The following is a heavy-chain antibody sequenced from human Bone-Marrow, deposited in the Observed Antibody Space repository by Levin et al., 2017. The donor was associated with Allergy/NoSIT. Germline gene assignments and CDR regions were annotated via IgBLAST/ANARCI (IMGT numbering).Heavy chain of an antibody. Sequence: PGGSLRLSCVASEYKSNTYAIHWVRQAPGKGLEWVGVISYDGRQKHYADSVKGRFTVSSDNSKNAVFLQMNSLKTDDTALYYCAGDPSIGVAGTPLFDTWGQGTLVTVSS. D-gene: IGHD6-19*01. J-gene: IGHJ4*02. CDR1: EYKSNTYA. CDR3: AGDPSIGVAGTPLFDT. V-gene: IGHV3-30*04. CDR2: ISYDGRQK.